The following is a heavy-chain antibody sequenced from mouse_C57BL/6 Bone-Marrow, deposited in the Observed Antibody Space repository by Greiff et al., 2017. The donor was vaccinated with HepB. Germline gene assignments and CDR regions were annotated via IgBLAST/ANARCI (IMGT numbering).Heavy chain of an antibody. CDR2: ISSGSSTI. J-gene: IGHJ1*01. Sequence: EVHLVESGGGLVKPGGSLKLSCAASGFTFSDYGMHWVRQAPEKGLEWVAYISSGSSTIYYADTVKGLFTISRDNAKNTLFLQMTSLRSEDTAMYYCANYYGSSSYWYFDVWGSGTTVTVSS. CDR3: ANYYGSSSYWYFDV. CDR1: GFTFSDYG. D-gene: IGHD1-1*01. V-gene: IGHV5-17*01.